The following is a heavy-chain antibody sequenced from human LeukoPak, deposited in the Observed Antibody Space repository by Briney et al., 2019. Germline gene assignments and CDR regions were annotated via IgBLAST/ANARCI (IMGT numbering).Heavy chain of an antibody. CDR1: GFTFSSYG. Sequence: GRSLRLSCAASGFTFSSYGMHWVRQAPGKGLEWVAVISYDGSNKYYADSVKGRFTISRDNSKNTLYLQMNSLRAEDTAVYYCAKDEYGYDSSGYLLFDYWGQGTLVTVSS. CDR3: AKDEYGYDSSGYLLFDY. CDR2: ISYDGSNK. V-gene: IGHV3-30*18. J-gene: IGHJ4*02. D-gene: IGHD3-22*01.